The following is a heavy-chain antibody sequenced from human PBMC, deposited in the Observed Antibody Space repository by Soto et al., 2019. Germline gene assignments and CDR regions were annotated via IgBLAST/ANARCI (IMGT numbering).Heavy chain of an antibody. D-gene: IGHD3-9*01. V-gene: IGHV5-51*01. CDR3: AKFQRYFDRTGYLDA. J-gene: IGHJ5*02. CDR1: GFGFDITW. CDR2: IYPGDSDT. Sequence: GESLKISCKGSGFGFDITWLAWLRQVPGKGLGWVGIIYPGDSDTRYSPCLEGRVTLSVDKSITTAYLHLTSLKESDTGTYYCAKFQRYFDRTGYLDAWGQGTPVTVSS.